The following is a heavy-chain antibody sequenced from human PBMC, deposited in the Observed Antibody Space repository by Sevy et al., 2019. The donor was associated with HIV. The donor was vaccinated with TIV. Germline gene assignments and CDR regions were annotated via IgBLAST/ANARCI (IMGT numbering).Heavy chain of an antibody. CDR1: EFTVSSNY. Sequence: GGSLRLSCAASEFTVSSNYMSWVRQAPGKGLEWVSGIYSGGSTYYADSVKGRFTISRDNSQNTVYLQMNSLRAEDTAVYYCAREDIVLGEGNYYGMDVWGQGTTVTVSS. J-gene: IGHJ6*02. V-gene: IGHV3-53*01. CDR2: IYSGGST. CDR3: AREDIVLGEGNYYGMDV. D-gene: IGHD2-15*01.